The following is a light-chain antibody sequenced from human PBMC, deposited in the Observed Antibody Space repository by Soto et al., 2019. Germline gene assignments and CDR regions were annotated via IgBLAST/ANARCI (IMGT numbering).Light chain of an antibody. CDR1: QNIDNK. J-gene: IGKJ5*01. Sequence: EIVMTQSPATLSVSPGERASLSFKAIQNIDNKLVWYQQKPGQVPRLLIYDASTRATGIPARFSGSGSGTEFTLTISSLEPEDFAVYYCQQRSSWPPTIAFGQGTRLENK. CDR2: DAS. V-gene: IGKV3-11*01. CDR3: QQRSSWPPTIA.